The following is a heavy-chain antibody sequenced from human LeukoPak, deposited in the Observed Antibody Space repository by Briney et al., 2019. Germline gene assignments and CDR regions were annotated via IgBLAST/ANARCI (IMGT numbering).Heavy chain of an antibody. V-gene: IGHV4-30-4*08. CDR3: ARDVYRGGYSYGYH. CDR1: GGSISSGDYY. Sequence: SQTLSLTCTVSGGSISSGDYYWSWIRQPPGKGLEWIGYIYYSGSTYYNPSLKSRVTISVDTSKNQFSLKLSSVTAADTAVYYCARDVYRGGYSYGYHWGQGTLVTVSS. J-gene: IGHJ5*02. D-gene: IGHD5-18*01. CDR2: IYYSGST.